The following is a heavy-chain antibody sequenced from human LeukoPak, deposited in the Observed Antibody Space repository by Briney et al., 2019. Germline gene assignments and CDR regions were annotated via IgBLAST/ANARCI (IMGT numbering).Heavy chain of an antibody. J-gene: IGHJ4*02. Sequence: ASAKVSCKASGGTFSSYAISWVRQAPGQGLEWMGRIIPILGIANYAQKFQGRVTITADKSTSTAYMELSSLRSEDTAVYYCAALGGGSYDYWGQGTLVTFSS. CDR3: AALGGGSYDY. V-gene: IGHV1-69*04. D-gene: IGHD1-26*01. CDR1: GGTFSSYA. CDR2: IIPILGIA.